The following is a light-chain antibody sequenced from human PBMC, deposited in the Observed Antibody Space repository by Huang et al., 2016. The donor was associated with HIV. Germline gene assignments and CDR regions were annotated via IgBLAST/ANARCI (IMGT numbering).Light chain of an antibody. Sequence: DIHMTQSPSSLPASVGDRVTITGRASQSVTTYLNWYQQKPGKAPTRLMYGTSTLHSGVPSRFRGSGSGTHFTLTITSLRPEDFATYYCQQTHTTPWTFGPGTKVEIK. V-gene: IGKV1-39*01. CDR1: QSVTTY. CDR2: GTS. J-gene: IGKJ1*01. CDR3: QQTHTTPWT.